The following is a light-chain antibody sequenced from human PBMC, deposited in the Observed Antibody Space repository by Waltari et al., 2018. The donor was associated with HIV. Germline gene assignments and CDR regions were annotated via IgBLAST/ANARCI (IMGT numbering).Light chain of an antibody. J-gene: IGKJ1*01. V-gene: IGKV3-20*01. Sequence: EMVLTQSPGTLSLATGERATLSCRASQSVSSSYLAWYQQKPGQAPRLLIYGASSRATGIPDRFSGSGSGTDFTLTISRLEPEDFAVYYCQQYGSSSWTFGQGTKVEIK. CDR1: QSVSSSY. CDR3: QQYGSSSWT. CDR2: GAS.